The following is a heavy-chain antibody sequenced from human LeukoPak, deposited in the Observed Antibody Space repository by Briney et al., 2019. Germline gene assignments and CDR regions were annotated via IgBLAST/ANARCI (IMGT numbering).Heavy chain of an antibody. CDR3: ARGWRRGSGSYYNYYYYYYGMDV. CDR2: INWNGGST. V-gene: IGHV3-20*01. J-gene: IGHJ6*02. Sequence: SGGSLRLSCAASGFTFDDYGMSWVRQAPGKGLEWVSGINWNGGSTGYADSVKGRFTISRDNAKNSLYLQMNSLRAEDTALYHCARGWRRGSGSYYNYYYYYYGMDVWGQGTTVTVSS. D-gene: IGHD3-10*01. CDR1: GFTFDDYG.